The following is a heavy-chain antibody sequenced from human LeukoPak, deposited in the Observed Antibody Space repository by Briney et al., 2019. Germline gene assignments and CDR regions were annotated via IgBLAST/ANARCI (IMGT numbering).Heavy chain of an antibody. V-gene: IGHV4-61*02. Sequence: SQTLSLTCTVSGGSISSGSYYWSWIRQPAGKGLEWIGRIYTSGSTNYNPSLKSRVTISVDTSKNQFSLKLSSVTATDTAVYYCARGSSGYYYEYYFDYWGQGTLVTVSS. CDR3: ARGSSGYYYEYYFDY. CDR2: IYTSGST. J-gene: IGHJ4*02. CDR1: GGSISSGSYY. D-gene: IGHD3-22*01.